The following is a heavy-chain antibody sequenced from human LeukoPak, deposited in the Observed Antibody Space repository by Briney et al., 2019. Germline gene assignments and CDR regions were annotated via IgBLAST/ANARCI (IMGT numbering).Heavy chain of an antibody. Sequence: GGSLRLSCAASGFSFSSHAMSWVRQAPGRGLEWVSAISSAGGFTTYYADSVRGRFTISRDNSKNSLYLQMNSLRAEDTAMYYCASDYYGSGSYYLRGYWGQGTLVTVSS. CDR3: ASDYYGSGSYYLRGY. CDR2: ISSAGGFTT. J-gene: IGHJ4*02. D-gene: IGHD3-10*01. V-gene: IGHV3-23*01. CDR1: GFSFSSHA.